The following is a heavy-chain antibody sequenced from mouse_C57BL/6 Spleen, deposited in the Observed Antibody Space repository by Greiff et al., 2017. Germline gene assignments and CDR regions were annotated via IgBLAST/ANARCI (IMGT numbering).Heavy chain of an antibody. CDR1: GFTFSSYA. CDR2: ISAGGSYT. CDR3: ARASIYDGYDVGG. Sequence: EVKLVESGGGLVKPGGSLKLSCAASGFTFSSYAMSWVRQTPEKRLEWVATISAGGSYTYYPDNVKGRFTISRDNAKNNLYLQMSHLKSEDTAMYYCARASIYDGYDVGGWGKGTTLS. D-gene: IGHD2-3*01. J-gene: IGHJ2*01. V-gene: IGHV5-4*03.